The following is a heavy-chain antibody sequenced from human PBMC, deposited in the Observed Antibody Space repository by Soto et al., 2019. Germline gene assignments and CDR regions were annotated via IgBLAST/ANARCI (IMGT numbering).Heavy chain of an antibody. CDR3: ATGRSEVVPGAMDT. CDR2: IYPTGST. D-gene: IGHD2-2*01. J-gene: IGHJ5*02. Sequence: SSETLSLTCTVSGDSFSNYYCNWVRKSAGKGLEWIGRIYPTGSTTYNPSLKSRLTMPVDTSKNQFSLRLTSMTAADTAVYYCATGRSEVVPGAMDTWGQGTLVTVSS. CDR1: GDSFSNYY. V-gene: IGHV4-4*07.